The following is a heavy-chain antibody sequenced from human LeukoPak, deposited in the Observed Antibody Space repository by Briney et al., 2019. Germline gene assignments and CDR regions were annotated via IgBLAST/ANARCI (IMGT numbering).Heavy chain of an antibody. CDR2: IHTGGTT. V-gene: IGHV3-53*01. Sequence: GGSLRLSCVASGFDISYNYVGWVRQAPGKGLEWVSVIHTGGTTHYADSVKGRFTISKDNSNNTVFLQMNSVRVEDTAVYYCARVWFGYFFQWGQGALVTVSS. CDR3: ARVWFGYFFQ. J-gene: IGHJ4*02. D-gene: IGHD3-10*01. CDR1: GFDISYNY.